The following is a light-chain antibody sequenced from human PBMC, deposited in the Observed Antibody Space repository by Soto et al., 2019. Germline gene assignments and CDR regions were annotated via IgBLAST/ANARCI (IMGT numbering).Light chain of an antibody. J-gene: IGLJ2*01. CDR1: SSNIGAGFD. CDR3: QSYDGSLSAVV. V-gene: IGLV1-40*01. CDR2: SNI. Sequence: QCVLTQPPSVSGAPGQRVTISCTGSSSNIGAGFDVHWYQQLPGTAPKLLIYSNINRPSGVPDRFSGSKSGTSASLAITGLQAEDEADYYCQSYDGSLSAVVFGGGTKVTVL.